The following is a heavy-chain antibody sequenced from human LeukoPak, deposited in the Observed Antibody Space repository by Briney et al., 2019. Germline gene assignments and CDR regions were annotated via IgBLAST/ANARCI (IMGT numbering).Heavy chain of an antibody. CDR3: ARTYYYDSSGYLGPDY. V-gene: IGHV3-66*01. CDR2: IYSGGST. D-gene: IGHD3-22*01. J-gene: IGHJ4*02. Sequence: PGGSLRLSCAASGFTVSSNYMSWVRQAPGKGLEWVSVIYSGGSTYYADSVKGRFTISRDNSKNTLYLQMNSLRAEDTAVYYCARTYYYDSSGYLGPDYWGQGTLVTVSS. CDR1: GFTVSSNY.